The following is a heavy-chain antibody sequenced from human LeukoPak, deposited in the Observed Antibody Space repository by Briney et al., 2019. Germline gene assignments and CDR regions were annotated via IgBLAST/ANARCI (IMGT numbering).Heavy chain of an antibody. Sequence: GGSLRLSCAASGFTFSSYNMNWVRQAPGKGLEWVSSISSSSSYIYYADSVQGRFSISRDNVKNSLFLQMNSLRAEDTAVYYCARDLEVLPAYGLDVWGQGTTVTVSS. CDR1: GFTFSSYN. CDR2: ISSSSSYI. D-gene: IGHD2-2*01. CDR3: ARDLEVLPAYGLDV. J-gene: IGHJ6*02. V-gene: IGHV3-21*06.